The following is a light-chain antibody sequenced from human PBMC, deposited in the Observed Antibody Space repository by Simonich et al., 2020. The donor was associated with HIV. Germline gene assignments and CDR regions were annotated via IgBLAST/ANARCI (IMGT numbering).Light chain of an antibody. V-gene: IGLV2-14*01. CDR3: SSYAGSSTFRV. CDR1: SSDVGGYNY. CDR2: DVS. Sequence: QSALTQPASVSGSPGQSITISCTGTSSDVGGYNYVSWYQQHPGKAPKLMIYDVSKRPSGVSNRFSGSKSGNTASLTISGLQAEDEADYYCSSYAGSSTFRVFGGGTKQTVL. J-gene: IGLJ3*02.